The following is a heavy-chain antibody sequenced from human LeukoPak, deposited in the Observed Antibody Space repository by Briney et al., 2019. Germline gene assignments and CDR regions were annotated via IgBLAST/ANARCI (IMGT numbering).Heavy chain of an antibody. V-gene: IGHV1-24*01. J-gene: IGHJ4*02. CDR2: FDPEDGEA. CDR3: ATGDKYYFDY. Sequence: ASVKVSCKVSGYTLTELSMHWVRQAPGKGLEWMGGFDPEDGEAIYAQKFQGRVTMTEDTSTDTAYMELCSLRSEDTAVYYCATGDKYYFDYWGQGTLVTVSS. CDR1: GYTLTELS.